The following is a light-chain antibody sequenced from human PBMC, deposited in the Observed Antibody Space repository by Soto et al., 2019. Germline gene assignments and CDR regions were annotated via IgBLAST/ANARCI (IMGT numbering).Light chain of an antibody. CDR1: RNDVGAFNY. CDR2: EVS. V-gene: IGLV2-14*01. Sequence: QSVLTQPASVSGSPGQSITISCTGTRNDVGAFNYVSWYQQHSNKAPKLIIYEVSNRPSGVSNRFSGSKSGNTASLTISGLQAEDEADYYCNSYTSTSARVFGGGTKVTVL. CDR3: NSYTSTSARV. J-gene: IGLJ3*02.